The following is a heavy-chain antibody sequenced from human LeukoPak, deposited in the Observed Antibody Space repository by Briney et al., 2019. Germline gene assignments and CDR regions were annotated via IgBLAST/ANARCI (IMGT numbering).Heavy chain of an antibody. CDR3: ARVRPLDYYYYGMDV. Sequence: SGPALVKPTQTLTLTCTFSGFSLSTSGMCVSWVRQPPGKALEWLAHIDWEDDKYYSTSLKTRLTISKDTSKNRVVLTMTNVDPVDTATYYCARVRPLDYYYYGMDVWGQGTTVTVSS. CDR2: IDWEDDK. V-gene: IGHV2-70*20. J-gene: IGHJ6*02. CDR1: GFSLSTSGMC.